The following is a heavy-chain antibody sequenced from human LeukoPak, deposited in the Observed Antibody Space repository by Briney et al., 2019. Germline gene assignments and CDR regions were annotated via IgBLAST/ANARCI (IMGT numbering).Heavy chain of an antibody. CDR2: ISNSGSTI. Sequence: PGGSLRVSCAASGFTFSDYYMSWIRQAPGKGLEWVSYISNSGSTIYYADSVKGRFTISRDNAKNSLYLQMNSLRAEDTAVYYCAREGGLRNGDPGVGYMDVWGKGTTVTISS. D-gene: IGHD4-17*01. CDR3: AREGGLRNGDPGVGYMDV. CDR1: GFTFSDYY. V-gene: IGHV3-11*04. J-gene: IGHJ6*03.